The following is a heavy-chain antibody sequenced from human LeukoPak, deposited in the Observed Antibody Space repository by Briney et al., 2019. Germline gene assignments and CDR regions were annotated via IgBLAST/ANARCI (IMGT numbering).Heavy chain of an antibody. J-gene: IGHJ4*02. CDR1: TFNFSDYG. V-gene: IGHV3-30*18. Sequence: QTGRSLRLSCGDSTFNFSDYGMHWVRQAPGKGLEWLALISYDGRTKFYADSLKGRFTISRDISKNTLYLQINSLRPEDTAVYHCAKDWDQLLYYFDYWGQGTLVTVSS. D-gene: IGHD2-2*01. CDR3: AKDWDQLLYYFDY. CDR2: ISYDGRTK.